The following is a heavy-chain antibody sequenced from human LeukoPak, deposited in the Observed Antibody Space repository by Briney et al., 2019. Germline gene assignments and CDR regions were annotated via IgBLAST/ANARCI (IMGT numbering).Heavy chain of an antibody. CDR3: AKDGGDYYDSSGSIFWMNMVTNPCDY. D-gene: IGHD3-22*01. V-gene: IGHV3-23*01. J-gene: IGHJ4*02. CDR2: ISGSGGST. Sequence: GGSLRLSCTASGFTFSIYAMSWARQAPGKGLEWVSAISGSGGSTYYADSVKGRFTISRDNSKNTLYLQMNSLRAEDTAVYYCAKDGGDYYDSSGSIFWMNMVTNPCDYWGQGTLVTVSS. CDR1: GFTFSIYA.